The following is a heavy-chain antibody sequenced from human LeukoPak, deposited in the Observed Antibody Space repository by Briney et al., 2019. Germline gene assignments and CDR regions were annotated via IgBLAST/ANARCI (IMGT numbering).Heavy chain of an antibody. V-gene: IGHV3-21*01. D-gene: IGHD5-18*01. CDR3: ARGRAVQLWTGDY. CDR2: ISSSSSYI. J-gene: IGHJ4*02. CDR1: GFTFSSYS. Sequence: GGSLRLSCAASGFTFSSYSMNWVRQAPGKGLEWVSSISSSSSYIYYADSVKGRFTISRDNAKNSLYLQMNSLRAEDTAVYYCARGRAVQLWTGDYWGQGTLVTVSS.